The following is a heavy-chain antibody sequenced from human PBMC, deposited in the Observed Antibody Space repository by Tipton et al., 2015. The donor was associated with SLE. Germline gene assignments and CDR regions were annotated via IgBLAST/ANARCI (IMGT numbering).Heavy chain of an antibody. CDR2: ISYSGST. CDR3: AGLTGGPYYFDY. Sequence: TLSLTCTVSGGSISSYYWSWIRQPPGRGLEWIGYISYSGSTNYNPSLRSRVTISVDTSKNQFSLHLSSVTAADTAIYYCAGLTGGPYYFDYWGQGTLVTVSS. CDR1: GGSISSYY. D-gene: IGHD7-27*01. V-gene: IGHV4-59*01. J-gene: IGHJ4*02.